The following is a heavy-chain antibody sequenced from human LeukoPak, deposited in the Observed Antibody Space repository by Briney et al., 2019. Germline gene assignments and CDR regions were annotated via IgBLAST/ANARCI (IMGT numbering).Heavy chain of an antibody. J-gene: IGHJ6*03. V-gene: IGHV4-34*01. Sequence: SETLSLTCAVYGGSFSGYYWSWIRQPPGKGLEWIGEINHSGSTNYNPSLKSRVTISVDTSKNQFSLKLSSVTAADTAVYYCARSIAAAGTVMVGSRYMDIWGKGTTVTVSS. CDR3: ARSIAAAGTVMVGSRYMDI. CDR2: INHSGST. CDR1: GGSFSGYY. D-gene: IGHD6-13*01.